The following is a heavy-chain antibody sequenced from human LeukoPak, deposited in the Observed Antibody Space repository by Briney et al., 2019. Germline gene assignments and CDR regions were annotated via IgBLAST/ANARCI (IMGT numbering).Heavy chain of an antibody. J-gene: IGHJ3*02. V-gene: IGHV1-18*01. D-gene: IGHD4-17*01. Sequence: ASVKVSCKASGYTFTSYGISWVRQAPGQGLEWMGWISAYNGNTNYAQKLQGRVTMTTDTSTSTAYMELRSLRSDDTAVYYCARHGPNTVITDAFDIWGQGTMVTVSS. CDR3: ARHGPNTVITDAFDI. CDR2: ISAYNGNT. CDR1: GYTFTSYG.